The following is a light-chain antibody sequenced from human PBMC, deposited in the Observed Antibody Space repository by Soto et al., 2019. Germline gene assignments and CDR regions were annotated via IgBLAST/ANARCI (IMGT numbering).Light chain of an antibody. V-gene: IGLV2-14*01. CDR1: MRDVGAYNL. CDR3: SSYTSKSSLR. Sequence: QSALTQPASVSGSPGQSITISCAGTMRDVGAYNLVSWYQQHPGRAPQLIIYEVRNRPSGISFRFSGSKSGNTASLTISGRQAEDEADYYCSSYTSKSSLRFGGGTKLTVL. J-gene: IGLJ2*01. CDR2: EVR.